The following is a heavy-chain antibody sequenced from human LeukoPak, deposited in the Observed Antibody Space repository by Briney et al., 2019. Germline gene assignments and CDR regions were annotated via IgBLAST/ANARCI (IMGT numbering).Heavy chain of an antibody. Sequence: PSETLSLTCTVSGGSINSSSYYWGWIRQPPGKGLEWIGSLYYSGSTHYTPSLKSRVTISVDTSKDQFSLKLGSVTAADTAVYYCAREDLFYGTSGYFNFWGQGTLVTVSS. J-gene: IGHJ4*02. CDR3: AREDLFYGTSGYFNF. V-gene: IGHV4-39*07. D-gene: IGHD3-22*01. CDR1: GGSINSSSYY. CDR2: LYYSGST.